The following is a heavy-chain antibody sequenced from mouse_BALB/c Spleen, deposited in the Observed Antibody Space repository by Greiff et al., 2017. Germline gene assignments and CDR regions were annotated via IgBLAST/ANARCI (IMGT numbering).Heavy chain of an antibody. J-gene: IGHJ4*01. CDR2: ISDGGSYT. CDR1: GFTFSDYY. V-gene: IGHV5-4*02. CDR3: ASTSMDY. Sequence: EVMLVESGGGLVKPGGSLKLSCAASGFTFSDYYMYWVRQTPEKRLEWVATISDGGSYTYYPDSVKGRFTISRDNAKNNLYLQMSSLKSEDTAMYYCASTSMDYWGQGTSVTVSS.